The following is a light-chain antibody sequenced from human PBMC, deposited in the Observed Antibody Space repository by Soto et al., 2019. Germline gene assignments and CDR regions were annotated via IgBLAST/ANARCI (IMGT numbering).Light chain of an antibody. V-gene: IGLV2-8*01. CDR2: EVS. CDR3: SSSAGSKGV. Sequence: QSALTQPPSASGSPGQSVTISCTGTSSDVGGYNYVSWYQQHPGKAPKLMIYEVSKRPSGVPDRFSGSKSGNTASLTVSGHQAEDEADYYCSSSAGSKGVFGTGTKLTVL. CDR1: SSDVGGYNY. J-gene: IGLJ1*01.